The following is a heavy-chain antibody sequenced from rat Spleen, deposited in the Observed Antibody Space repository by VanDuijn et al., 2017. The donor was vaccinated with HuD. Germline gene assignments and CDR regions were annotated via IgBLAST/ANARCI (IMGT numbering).Heavy chain of an antibody. D-gene: IGHD5-1*01. CDR3: IKVLGNWFVY. CDR1: GFIFDDYG. CDR2: ISWGGSST. Sequence: EVKLVESGGGLVQPGRSLKLSCAASGFIFDDYGMTWVRQAPKNGLEGVASISWGGSSTYYPDNVKGRFTISRDNAKNALYLQMNNLRSEDTAIYYCIKVLGNWFVYWGQGTLVTVCS. J-gene: IGHJ3*01. V-gene: IGHV5-36*01.